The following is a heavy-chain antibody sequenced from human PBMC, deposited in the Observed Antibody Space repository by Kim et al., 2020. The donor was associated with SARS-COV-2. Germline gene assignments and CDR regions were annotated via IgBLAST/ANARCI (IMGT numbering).Heavy chain of an antibody. J-gene: IGHJ4*02. D-gene: IGHD3-9*01. V-gene: IGHV3-23*01. CDR2: IRVDATT. CDR3: AKRSTNWFFDF. Sequence: GGSLRLSCTASGFTFRNFAMTWVRQAPGEGLVWLSAIRVDATTQYADSVKGRFTISRDNSKNTLYLQMDSLRAEDTAAYYCAKRSTNWFFDFWGQGVLVTVSS. CDR1: GFTFRNFA.